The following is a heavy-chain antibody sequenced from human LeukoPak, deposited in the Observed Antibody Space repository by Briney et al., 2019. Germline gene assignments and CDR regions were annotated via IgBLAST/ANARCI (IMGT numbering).Heavy chain of an antibody. Sequence: EPSETLSLTCSVSGGSISSYYWSWIRQPPGKGLEWIGYIYYSGSTNYNPSLKSRVTISVDTSKNQFSLKLSSVTAADTAVYYCARQVAVAGTPYYFDYWGQGTLVTVSS. V-gene: IGHV4-59*08. CDR2: IYYSGST. CDR1: GGSISSYY. D-gene: IGHD6-19*01. J-gene: IGHJ4*02. CDR3: ARQVAVAGTPYYFDY.